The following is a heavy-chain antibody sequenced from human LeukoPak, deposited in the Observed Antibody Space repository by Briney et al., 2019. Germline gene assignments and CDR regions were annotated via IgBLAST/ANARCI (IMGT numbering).Heavy chain of an antibody. CDR3: ARGLLTGSWYFDL. D-gene: IGHD7-27*01. V-gene: IGHV3-66*01. J-gene: IGHJ2*01. Sequence: GGSLRLSCAASGFTVSSNYMSWARQAPGKGLEWVSVIYSGGSTYYADSVKGRFTISRDNSKNTLYLQMNSLRAEDTAVYYCARGLLTGSWYFDLWGRGTLVTVSS. CDR1: GFTVSSNY. CDR2: IYSGGST.